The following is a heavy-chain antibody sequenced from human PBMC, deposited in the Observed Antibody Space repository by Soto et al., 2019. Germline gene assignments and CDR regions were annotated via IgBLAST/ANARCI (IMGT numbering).Heavy chain of an antibody. CDR2: ISSSGSTI. Sequence: GGPMRLSCAASGFTFSDYYMSWIRQAPGKGLEWVSYISSSGSTIYYADSVKGRFTISRDNAKNSLYLQMNSLRAEDTAVYYCASLEWLVSAFDIWGQGTMVTV. J-gene: IGHJ3*02. CDR3: ASLEWLVSAFDI. CDR1: GFTFSDYY. D-gene: IGHD3-3*01. V-gene: IGHV3-11*01.